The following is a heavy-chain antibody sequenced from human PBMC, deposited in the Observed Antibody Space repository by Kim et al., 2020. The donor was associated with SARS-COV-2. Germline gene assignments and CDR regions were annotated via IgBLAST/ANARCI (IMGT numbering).Heavy chain of an antibody. V-gene: IGHV5-10-1*01. CDR3: ARRYYDILTGAFDI. Sequence: SPPCQGHVTISADKSISTAYLQWSSLKASDTAMYYCARRYYDILTGAFDIWGQGTMVTVSS. D-gene: IGHD3-9*01. J-gene: IGHJ3*02.